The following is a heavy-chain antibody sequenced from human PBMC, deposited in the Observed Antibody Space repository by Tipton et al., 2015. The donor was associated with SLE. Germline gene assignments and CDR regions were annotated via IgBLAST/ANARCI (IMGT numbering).Heavy chain of an antibody. CDR1: GASISSSSYS. D-gene: IGHD3-10*01. V-gene: IGHV4-61*02. Sequence: TLSLTCTVSGASISSSSYSWNWIRQPAGKGLEWIGRFYSGYSDYNPSLNSRVTMSVDRSRNQLSLKLSSVTAADTAVYYCARQRLRLLSPLDAWGQGTTVTVS. J-gene: IGHJ6*02. CDR2: FYSGYS. CDR3: ARQRLRLLSPLDA.